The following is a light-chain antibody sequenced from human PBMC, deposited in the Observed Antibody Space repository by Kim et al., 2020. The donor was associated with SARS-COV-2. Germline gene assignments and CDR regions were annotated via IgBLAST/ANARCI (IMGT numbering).Light chain of an antibody. CDR1: GSTNGHNP. Sequence: GQEDTVACHGRGSTNGHNPVKWYEQHPGMAPKVLIHTAYLRPSGDPDRFSGSKSGTSASRAISELQSDDAAVYYCAVWDGSLNGLVFGTGTKVTVL. J-gene: IGLJ1*01. V-gene: IGLV1-44*01. CDR3: AVWDGSLNGLV. CDR2: TAY.